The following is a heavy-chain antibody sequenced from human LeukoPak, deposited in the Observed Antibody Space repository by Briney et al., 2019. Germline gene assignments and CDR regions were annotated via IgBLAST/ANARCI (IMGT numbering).Heavy chain of an antibody. CDR2: IYYSGST. V-gene: IGHV4-39*01. CDR3: ARRAYGSGSLDFDY. D-gene: IGHD3-10*01. CDR1: GGSISSSSYY. Sequence: SETLSLTCTVSGGSISSSSYYWGWIRQPPGKGLEWIGSIYYSGSTHYNPSLKSRVTISVDTSKNQFSLKLSSVTAADTAVYYCARRAYGSGSLDFDYWGQGTLVTVSS. J-gene: IGHJ4*02.